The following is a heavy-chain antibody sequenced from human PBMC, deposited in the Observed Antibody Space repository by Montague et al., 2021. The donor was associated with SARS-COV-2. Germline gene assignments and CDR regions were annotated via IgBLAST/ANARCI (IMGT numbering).Heavy chain of an antibody. J-gene: IGHJ6*02. CDR3: ARVGRQQLVRLSGMDV. CDR1: GGSISSSSYY. D-gene: IGHD6-13*01. V-gene: IGHV4-39*07. Sequence: SETLSLTCTVSGGSISSSSYYWGWIRQLPGKGLEWIGSIYYSGSTYYNPSLKSRVTISVDTSKNQFSLKLSSVTAADTAVYYCARVGRQQLVRLSGMDVWGQGTTVTVFS. CDR2: IYYSGST.